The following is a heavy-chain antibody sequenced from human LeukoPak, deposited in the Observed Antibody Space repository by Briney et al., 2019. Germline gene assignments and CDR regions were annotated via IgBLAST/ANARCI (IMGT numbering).Heavy chain of an antibody. CDR2: IIGSGGST. Sequence: GGSLRLSCAASGFTFTTHAMSWVRQAPGKGLEWVSAIIGSGGSTYYADSVEGRFTVSRDNSKNTVYLQMNSLRAEDTAIYYCAKRKSGSSGLYFFDYWGQGTQVTVSS. D-gene: IGHD3-10*01. CDR3: AKRKSGSSGLYFFDY. J-gene: IGHJ4*02. V-gene: IGHV3-23*01. CDR1: GFTFTTHA.